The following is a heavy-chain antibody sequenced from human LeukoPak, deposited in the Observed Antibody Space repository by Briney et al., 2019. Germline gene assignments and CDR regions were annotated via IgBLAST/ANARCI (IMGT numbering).Heavy chain of an antibody. CDR3: AREATWGEWYLDH. D-gene: IGHD7-27*01. CDR2: IADDGGVK. J-gene: IGHJ4*02. V-gene: IGHV3-30*03. CDR1: GITFSRNG. Sequence: GRSLRLSCAASGITFSRNGMDWVRQAPGKGLEWVAVIADDGGVKQYADSAKGRFTVSRDNSKSTLYLQMNGLSGEDTSIYYCAREATWGEWYLDHWGQGTPVTVSS.